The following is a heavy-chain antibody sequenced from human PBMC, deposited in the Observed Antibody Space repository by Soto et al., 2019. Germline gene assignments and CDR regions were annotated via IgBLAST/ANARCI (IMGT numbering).Heavy chain of an antibody. CDR1: GYSFTSYW. V-gene: IGHV5-10-1*01. D-gene: IGHD2-15*01. CDR3: ARAPLGYCSGGSCYRGWFDP. Sequence: GESLKISCKGSGYSFTSYWISWVRQMPGKGLEWMGRIDPSDSYTNYSPSFQGHVTISADKSISTAYLQWSSLKASDTAMYYCARAPLGYCSGGSCYRGWFDPWGQGTLVTVSS. CDR2: IDPSDSYT. J-gene: IGHJ5*02.